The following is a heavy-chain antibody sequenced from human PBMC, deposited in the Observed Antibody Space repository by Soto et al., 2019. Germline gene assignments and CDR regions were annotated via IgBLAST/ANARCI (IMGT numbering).Heavy chain of an antibody. CDR3: GRGRSGQIVVFY. CDR2: IGPESGAT. V-gene: IGHV1-2*02. CDR1: GYTFTGHY. J-gene: IGHJ4*02. Sequence: GASVKVYCKASGYTFTGHYIHWVRQAPEQGPEWMGEIGPESGATRYAQKFQGRVTMARDMSITTVYMELNNLSPDDTAVYYCGRGRSGQIVVFYWGQGTPVT. D-gene: IGHD5-12*01.